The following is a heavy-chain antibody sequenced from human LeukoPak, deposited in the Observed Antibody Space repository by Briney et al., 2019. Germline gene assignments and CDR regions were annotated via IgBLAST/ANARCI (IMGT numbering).Heavy chain of an antibody. CDR2: IGVGGDT. V-gene: IGHV3-13*01. D-gene: IGHD4-11*01. CDR1: GFNFSKID. J-gene: IGHJ4*02. CDR3: AKAFDYNGLRGEGGSFDC. Sequence: PGGSLRLSCVAPGFNFSKIDMHWVRQTTERGLEWVSAIGVGGDTYYADPVKGRFTISRENGKNSVYLQMNSLRAGDTAVYFCAKAFDYNGLRGEGGSFDCWGQGALVTVSS.